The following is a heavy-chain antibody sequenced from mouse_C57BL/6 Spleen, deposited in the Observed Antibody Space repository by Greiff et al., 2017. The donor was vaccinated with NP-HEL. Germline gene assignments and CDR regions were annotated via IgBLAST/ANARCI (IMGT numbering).Heavy chain of an antibody. V-gene: IGHV6-3*01. J-gene: IGHJ2*01. CDR1: GFTFSNYW. D-gene: IGHD4-1*01. CDR3: TDWVEY. CDR2: IRLKSDNYAT. Sequence: EVKVEESGGGLVQPGGSMKLSCVASGFTFSNYWMNWVRQSPEKGLEWVAQIRLKSDNYATHYAESVKGRFTISREDSKSSVYLQMNNMRAEYTGIYYCTDWVEYWGQGTTLTVSS.